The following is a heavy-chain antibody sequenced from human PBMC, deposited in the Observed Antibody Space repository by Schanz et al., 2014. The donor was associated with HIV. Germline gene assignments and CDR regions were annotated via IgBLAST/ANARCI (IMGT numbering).Heavy chain of an antibody. CDR2: ISESGGRS. Sequence: EVHLVESGGGLVKPGGSLRLSCVASGFTFNNYAMTWVRQAPGRGLEWVSSISESGGRSYYADSVNGRFTISRDNSKNTLYLQMTTLRTEDTAVYYCRGYRFYYGVDFWGQGTTVTVS. CDR1: GFTFNNYA. J-gene: IGHJ6*02. V-gene: IGHV3-23*04. D-gene: IGHD5-18*01. CDR3: RGYRFYYGVDF.